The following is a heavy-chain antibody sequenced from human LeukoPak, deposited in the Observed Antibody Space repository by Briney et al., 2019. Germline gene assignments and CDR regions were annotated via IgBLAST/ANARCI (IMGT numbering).Heavy chain of an antibody. J-gene: IGHJ4*02. Sequence: GGSLRLSCAASGFTFISYAMHWVRQAPGKGLEWVAIISYDGSNEYYADSVKGRFTISRDNSKNTLYLQMSSLRGDDTAVYYCKRVEAHCTRTSCIRFDYWGQGTLVTVSS. CDR3: KRVEAHCTRTSCIRFDY. CDR1: GFTFISYA. V-gene: IGHV3-30*04. CDR2: ISYDGSNE. D-gene: IGHD2-2*01.